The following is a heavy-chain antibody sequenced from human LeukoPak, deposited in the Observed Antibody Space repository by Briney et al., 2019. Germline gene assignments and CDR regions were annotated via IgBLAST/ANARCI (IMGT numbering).Heavy chain of an antibody. D-gene: IGHD3-10*01. CDR1: GGSFSGYY. V-gene: IGHV4-34*01. CDR2: INHSGST. J-gene: IGHJ5*02. CDR3: ARVLRVRFVMVRGVGFDP. Sequence: SETLSLTCAVYGGSFSGYYWSWIRRPPGKGLEWIGEINHSGSTNYNPSLKSRVTISVDTSKNQFSLKLSSVTAADTAVYYCARVLRVRFVMVRGVGFDPWGQGTLVTVSS.